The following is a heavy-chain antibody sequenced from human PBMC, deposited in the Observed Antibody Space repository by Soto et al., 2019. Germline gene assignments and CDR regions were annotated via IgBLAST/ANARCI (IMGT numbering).Heavy chain of an antibody. D-gene: IGHD3-10*01. V-gene: IGHV3-11*06. CDR2: ISSSSSYT. J-gene: IGHJ4*02. CDR3: ASSGYGSGSYDY. CDR1: GFTFSDYY. Sequence: GSLRLSCAASGFTFSDYYMSWIRQAPGKGLEWVSYISSSSSYTNYADSVKGRFTISRDNAKNSLYLQMNSLRAEDTAVYYCASSGYGSGSYDYWGQGTLVTVSS.